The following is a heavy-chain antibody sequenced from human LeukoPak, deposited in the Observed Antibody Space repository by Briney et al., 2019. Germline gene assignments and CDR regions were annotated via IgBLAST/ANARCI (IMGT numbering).Heavy chain of an antibody. CDR2: ISPSGSSI. Sequence: GGSLRLSCAASGFTFSDYNLSWIRQAPGKGLQWVSHISPSGSSISYADSVKGRFTISRDNAKNTLCLQMNSLRGEDTAVYYCVREETALTKFGMDVWGKGTTVTMYS. CDR3: VREETALTKFGMDV. V-gene: IGHV3-11*04. CDR1: GFTFSDYN. J-gene: IGHJ6*04. D-gene: IGHD2-21*02.